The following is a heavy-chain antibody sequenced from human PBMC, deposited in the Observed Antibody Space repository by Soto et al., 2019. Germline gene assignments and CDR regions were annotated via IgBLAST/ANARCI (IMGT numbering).Heavy chain of an antibody. Sequence: GESLKISCKGSGYSFTSYWISWVRQMPGKGLEWMGRIDPSDSYTNYSPSFQGHVTISADKSISTAYLQWSSLKASDTAMYYCARDPANCSGGSCPWAYWGKGTRVTVPS. J-gene: IGHJ4*02. V-gene: IGHV5-10-1*01. D-gene: IGHD2-15*01. CDR2: IDPSDSYT. CDR1: GYSFTSYW. CDR3: ARDPANCSGGSCPWAY.